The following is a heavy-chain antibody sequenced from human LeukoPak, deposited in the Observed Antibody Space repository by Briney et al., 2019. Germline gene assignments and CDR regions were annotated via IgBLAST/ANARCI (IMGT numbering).Heavy chain of an antibody. Sequence: PGGSLRLSCAASGFTFSSYSMNWVRQAPGKGLEWVSYISSSSTIYYADSVKGRFTISRDNAKNSLYLQMNSLRAEDTAVYYCARDDSGRLIDYWGQGTLVTVSA. CDR3: ARDDSGRLIDY. J-gene: IGHJ4*02. CDR2: ISSSSTI. V-gene: IGHV3-48*01. CDR1: GFTFSSYS. D-gene: IGHD2-21*01.